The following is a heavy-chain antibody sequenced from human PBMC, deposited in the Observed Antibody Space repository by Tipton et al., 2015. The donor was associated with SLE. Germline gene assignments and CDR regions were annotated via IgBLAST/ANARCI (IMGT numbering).Heavy chain of an antibody. J-gene: IGHJ4*02. CDR3: ARGAGDWSAYPTYFEY. V-gene: IGHV4-59*01. D-gene: IGHD3-3*01. Sequence: TLSLTCSVSGVSISDYSWSWIRQPPGKPLDWIGYFDDGGRSVKYNPSLKSRVTISLDTSKNHFSLKLSSVTAADTAVYYCARGAGDWSAYPTYFEYWGQGMLVTVSS. CDR2: FDDGGRS. CDR1: GVSISDYS.